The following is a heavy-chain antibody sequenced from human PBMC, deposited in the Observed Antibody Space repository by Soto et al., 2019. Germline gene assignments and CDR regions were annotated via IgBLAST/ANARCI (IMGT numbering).Heavy chain of an antibody. CDR2: IYSGGTT. J-gene: IGHJ4*02. D-gene: IGHD6-13*01. Sequence: GGSLRLSCAASGFTVSSNYMSWGRQAPGRGLERVSIIYSGGTTYYADSVKGRFTISRDNSKNTLYLQMNSLRAEDTAVYYCARAGISQAAAGSLDCCPIDSWGQGT. CDR1: GFTVSSNY. V-gene: IGHV3-66*01. CDR3: ARAGISQAAAGSLDCCPIDS.